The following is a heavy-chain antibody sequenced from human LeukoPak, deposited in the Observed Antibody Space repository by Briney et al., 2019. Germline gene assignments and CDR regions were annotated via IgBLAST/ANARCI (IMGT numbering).Heavy chain of an antibody. D-gene: IGHD3-10*01. V-gene: IGHV1-69*06. J-gene: IGHJ6*03. CDR2: IIPIFGTA. CDR1: GGTFSSYA. Sequence: SVKVSCKASGGTFSSYAISWVRQAPGQGLEWMGGIIPIFGTANYAQKFQGRVTITADKSTSTAYMELSSLRSEDTAVYYCARDRGVTAAYYYYYMDVWGKGTTVTVSS. CDR3: ARDRGVTAAYYYYYMDV.